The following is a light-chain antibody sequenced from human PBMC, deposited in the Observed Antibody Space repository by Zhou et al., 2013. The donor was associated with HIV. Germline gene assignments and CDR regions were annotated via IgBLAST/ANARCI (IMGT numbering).Light chain of an antibody. V-gene: IGKV1-39*01. CDR3: QNIHGA. CDR2: AAS. Sequence: DIQMTQSPSSLSASVGDRVTITCRASQSISSYLNWYQQKPGKAPKLLIYAASSFQSGVPSRFSGSGSGTDFTLTISSLQPEDFATYYCQNIHGAFGQGTKVEIK. CDR1: QSISSY. J-gene: IGKJ1*01.